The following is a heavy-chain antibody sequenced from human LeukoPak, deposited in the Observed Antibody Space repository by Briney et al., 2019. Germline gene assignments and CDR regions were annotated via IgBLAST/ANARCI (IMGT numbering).Heavy chain of an antibody. Sequence: GGSLRLSCAASGFTFSTYSMNWVRQAPGKGLEWLSSISSTSNYIYYADSVKGRFTISRDNAKNSLYLQMNSLRAEDTAVYYCARDLSEYSSNWKNLDYWGQGTLVTVSS. D-gene: IGHD6-13*01. J-gene: IGHJ4*02. CDR2: ISSTSNYI. V-gene: IGHV3-21*01. CDR3: ARDLSEYSSNWKNLDY. CDR1: GFTFSTYS.